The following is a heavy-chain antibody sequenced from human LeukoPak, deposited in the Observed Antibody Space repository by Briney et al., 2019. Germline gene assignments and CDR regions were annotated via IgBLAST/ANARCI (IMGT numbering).Heavy chain of an antibody. J-gene: IGHJ4*02. V-gene: IGHV1-2*02. CDR2: INPNSGGT. CDR1: GYPFIGNY. D-gene: IGHD4-23*01. CDR3: ARDLRGTVAYFDY. Sequence: ASVKVSCKASGYPFIGNYIHWVRQAPGQGLEWMGWINPNSGGTQYSQKFQGRVTLARDTSITTGYMELSGLTSDDTAVYYCARDLRGTVAYFDYWGQGTLVTVSS.